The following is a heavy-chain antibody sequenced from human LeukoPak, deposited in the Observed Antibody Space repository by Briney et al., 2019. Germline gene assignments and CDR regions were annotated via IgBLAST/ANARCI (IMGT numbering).Heavy chain of an antibody. D-gene: IGHD6-13*01. CDR2: INPSSGGT. Sequence: ASVKVSCKASGYTFTDYYMQWVRQAPGQGLEWMGWINPSSGGTNYAQKFQGRVIMTRDTSISTAYMDLSRLRSDDTAVYYCASGVSSSWYSDYWGQGTLVTVSS. CDR3: ASGVSSSWYSDY. J-gene: IGHJ4*02. CDR1: GYTFTDYY. V-gene: IGHV1-2*02.